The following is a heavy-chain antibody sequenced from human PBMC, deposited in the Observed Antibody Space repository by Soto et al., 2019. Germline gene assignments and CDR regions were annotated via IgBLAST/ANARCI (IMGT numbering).Heavy chain of an antibody. CDR1: GRSISSYY. Sequence: SETLSLTCTVSGRSISSYYWSWIRQPPGKGLEWIGYIYYSGSTNYNPSLKSRVTISVDTSKNQFSLKLNSMTAADTAVYYCARHNYGSGSTYFDYWGQGTLVTVS. V-gene: IGHV4-59*08. J-gene: IGHJ4*02. CDR2: IYYSGST. CDR3: ARHNYGSGSTYFDY. D-gene: IGHD3-10*01.